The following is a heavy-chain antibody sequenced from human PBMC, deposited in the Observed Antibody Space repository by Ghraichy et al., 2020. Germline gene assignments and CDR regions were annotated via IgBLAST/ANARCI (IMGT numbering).Heavy chain of an antibody. J-gene: IGHJ2*01. Sequence: SETLSLTCAVYGGSFSGYYGTWIRQSPGKGLEWIGETNHGGSTNYNPSLKSRVTISIDTSKNQLSLKLGPVTAADRAVYYCARRQWLTVFDLWGRGTVVTVSS. CDR2: TNHGGST. D-gene: IGHD6-19*01. V-gene: IGHV4-34*01. CDR3: ARRQWLTVFDL. CDR1: GGSFSGYY.